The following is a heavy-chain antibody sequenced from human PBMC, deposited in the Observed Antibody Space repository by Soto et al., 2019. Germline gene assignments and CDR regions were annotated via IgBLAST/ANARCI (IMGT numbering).Heavy chain of an antibody. CDR3: ARANSSGYYWLDY. V-gene: IGHV1-69*06. CDR1: GYTFTDYY. Sequence: QVQLVQSGAEVKKPGASVKVSCKASGYTFTDYYLHWVRQAPGQGLEWMGGIIPIFGTANYAQKFQGRVTITADKSTSTAYMELSSLRSEDTAVYYCARANSSGYYWLDYWGQGTLVTVSS. J-gene: IGHJ4*02. D-gene: IGHD3-22*01. CDR2: IIPIFGTA.